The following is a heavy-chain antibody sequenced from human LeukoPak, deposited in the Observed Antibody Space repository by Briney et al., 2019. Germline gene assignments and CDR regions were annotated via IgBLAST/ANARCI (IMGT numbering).Heavy chain of an antibody. Sequence: GASVKVSCKASGYTFTSYGISWVRQAPGQGLEWMGWISAYNGNTNYAQKLQGRVTMTTDTSTSTAYMELRSLRSDDTAVYYCARDRFGVVITTFDYGGQGTLATVSS. J-gene: IGHJ4*02. CDR1: GYTFTSYG. D-gene: IGHD3-3*01. V-gene: IGHV1-18*01. CDR2: ISAYNGNT. CDR3: ARDRFGVVITTFDY.